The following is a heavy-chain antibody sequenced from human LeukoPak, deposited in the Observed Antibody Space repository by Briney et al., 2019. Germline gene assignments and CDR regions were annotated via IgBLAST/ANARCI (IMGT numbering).Heavy chain of an antibody. CDR3: ARGRDYGDYV. V-gene: IGHV4-34*01. Sequence: LEWIGEINHSGSTNYNPSLKSRVTISVDTSKNQFSLKLSSVTAADTAVYYCARGRDYGDYVWGQGTLVTVSS. D-gene: IGHD4-17*01. J-gene: IGHJ4*02. CDR2: INHSGST.